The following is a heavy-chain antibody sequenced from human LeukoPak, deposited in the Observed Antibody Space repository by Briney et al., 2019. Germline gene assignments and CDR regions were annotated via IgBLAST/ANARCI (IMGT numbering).Heavy chain of an antibody. Sequence: SVKVSCKASGFTFTSSAMQWVRQARGQRLEWIGWIVVGSGNTNYAQKFQGRVTITADKSTSTAYMELSSLRSEDTAVYYCARAPTGAGYNWNSNWFDPWGQGTLVTVSS. CDR2: IVVGSGNT. J-gene: IGHJ5*02. D-gene: IGHD1-7*01. CDR1: GFTFTSSA. CDR3: ARAPTGAGYNWNSNWFDP. V-gene: IGHV1-58*02.